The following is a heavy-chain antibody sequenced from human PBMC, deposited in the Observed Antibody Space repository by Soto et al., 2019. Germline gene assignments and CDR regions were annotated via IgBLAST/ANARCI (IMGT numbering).Heavy chain of an antibody. J-gene: IGHJ4*02. D-gene: IGHD2-2*01. CDR3: AREDSIIIPAGSDF. Sequence: STGLSSVASVYTFSLFEMNWVRQAPGKGLEWVSAISSSGGSTSPSDSMTRRFTISRDNAKNSVSLQMNTLRVEATAVYYCAREDSIIIPAGSDFWGQRPLVT. CDR2: ISSSGGST. CDR1: VYTFSLFE. V-gene: IGHV3-48*03.